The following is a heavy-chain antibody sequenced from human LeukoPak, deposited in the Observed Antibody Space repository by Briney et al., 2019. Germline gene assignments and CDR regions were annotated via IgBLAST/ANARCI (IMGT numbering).Heavy chain of an antibody. V-gene: IGHV4-39*01. CDR2: IYFSGVT. CDR3: ARHNPGTGVYYYGMDV. D-gene: IGHD1-14*01. CDR1: GGSISSSNYY. J-gene: IGHJ6*02. Sequence: SETLSLTCTVSGGSISSSNYYWGWIRQPPGKRLEWIGNIYFSGVTYYNPSLKSPVIIPVDTSKNQFSLRLTSVTAADTAVCYCARHNPGTGVYYYGMDVWGQGTTVTVSS.